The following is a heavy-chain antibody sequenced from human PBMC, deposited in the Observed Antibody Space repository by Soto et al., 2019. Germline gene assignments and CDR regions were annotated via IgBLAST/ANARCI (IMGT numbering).Heavy chain of an antibody. D-gene: IGHD7-27*01. CDR3: ARKAWVRFDY. J-gene: IGHJ4*02. CDR1: GDSISSSVW. Sequence: SETLYLTCAVSGDSISSSVWWTWVRQPPGKGLEWIGEVFHTGDTYFNPSLRSRVAMSVDKSTNEFSLKVTSVTAADTAIYYCARKAWVRFDYWGQGALVTV. V-gene: IGHV4-4*02. CDR2: VFHTGDT.